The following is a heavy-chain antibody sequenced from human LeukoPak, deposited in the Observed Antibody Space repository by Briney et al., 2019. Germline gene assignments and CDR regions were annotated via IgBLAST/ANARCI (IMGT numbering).Heavy chain of an antibody. D-gene: IGHD3-22*01. J-gene: IGHJ4*02. CDR2: ISGSGGST. Sequence: PGGSLRLSCAASGFTFSSYGMSWVRQAPGKGLEWVSAISGSGGSTYYADSVKGRFTISRDNSKNTLYLQMNSLRAEDTAVYYCAKDAYYYDSSGYPYYFDYWGQGTLVTVSS. CDR1: GFTFSSYG. V-gene: IGHV3-23*01. CDR3: AKDAYYYDSSGYPYYFDY.